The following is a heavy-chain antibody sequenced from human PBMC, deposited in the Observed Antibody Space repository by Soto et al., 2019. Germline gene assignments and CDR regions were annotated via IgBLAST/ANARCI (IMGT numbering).Heavy chain of an antibody. D-gene: IGHD3-3*01. J-gene: IGHJ6*03. Sequence: SETLSLTCTVSGGSISSYYWSWIRQPPGKGLEWIGYIYYSGSTNYNPSLKSRVTISVDTSKNQFSLKLSSVTAADTAVYYCARGRGGYDFWSGTDYYYYMDVWGKGTTVTVSS. CDR1: GGSISSYY. CDR2: IYYSGST. CDR3: ARGRGGYDFWSGTDYYYYMDV. V-gene: IGHV4-59*01.